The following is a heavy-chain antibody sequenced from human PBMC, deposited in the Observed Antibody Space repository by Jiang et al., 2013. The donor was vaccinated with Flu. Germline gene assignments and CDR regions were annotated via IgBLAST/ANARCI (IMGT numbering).Heavy chain of an antibody. V-gene: IGHV6-1*01. Sequence: SLTCAISGDSVSSNSAAWNWIRQSPSRGLEWLGRTYYRSKWYNDYAVSVKSRITINPDTSKNQFSLQLSSVTPEDTAVYYCARGYDFWSGYAPLTYGMDVWGQGTTVTVSS. CDR1: GDSVSSNSAA. J-gene: IGHJ6*02. CDR3: ARGYDFWSGYAPLTYGMDV. CDR2: TYYRSKWYN. D-gene: IGHD3-3*01.